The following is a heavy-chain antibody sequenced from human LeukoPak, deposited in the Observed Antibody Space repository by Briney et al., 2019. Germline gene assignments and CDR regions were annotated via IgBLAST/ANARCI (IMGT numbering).Heavy chain of an antibody. J-gene: IGHJ4*02. Sequence: SVKVSCKASGGTFSSYAISWVRQAPGQGLEWMGRIIPIFGTANYAQKFQGRVTITTDESTSTAYMELSSLRSEDTAVYYCARGDYSYGSRYWGQGTLITVSS. CDR3: ARGDYSYGSRY. V-gene: IGHV1-69*05. D-gene: IGHD5-18*01. CDR1: GGTFSSYA. CDR2: IIPIFGTA.